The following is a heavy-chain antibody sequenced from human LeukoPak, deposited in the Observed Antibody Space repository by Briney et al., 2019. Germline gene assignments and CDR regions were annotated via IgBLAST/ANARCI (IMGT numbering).Heavy chain of an antibody. CDR2: IYYSGGT. V-gene: IGHV4-39*07. CDR3: ARSGYSGYGHIDY. CDR1: GGSISSNGYY. J-gene: IGHJ4*02. Sequence: SETLSLTCTVSGGSISSNGYYWAWFRQPPGKGLEWIGSIYYSGGTYYNPSLKSRVTISIDTSKNQFSLKLSSVTAADTAVYYCARSGYSGYGHIDYWGQGTLVTVSS. D-gene: IGHD5-12*01.